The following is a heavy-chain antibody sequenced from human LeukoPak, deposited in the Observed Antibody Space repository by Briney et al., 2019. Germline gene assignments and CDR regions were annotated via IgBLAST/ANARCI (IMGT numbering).Heavy chain of an antibody. V-gene: IGHV1-46*01. Sequence: ASVKVSCKASGYTFTSYYMHWVRQAPGQGLEWMGIINPSGGSTNYAQRFQGRVAITADKSTSTAYMELSSLRSEDTAVYYCARAPSYYDSTGSNDAFDIWGQGTMVTVSS. D-gene: IGHD3-22*01. CDR1: GYTFTSYY. J-gene: IGHJ3*02. CDR3: ARAPSYYDSTGSNDAFDI. CDR2: INPSGGST.